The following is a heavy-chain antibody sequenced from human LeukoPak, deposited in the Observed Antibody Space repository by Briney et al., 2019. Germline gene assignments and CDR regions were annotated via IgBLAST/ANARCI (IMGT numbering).Heavy chain of an antibody. Sequence: SETLSLTCTVSGGSISSYYWSWIRQPAGKGLELIGRIYTSGSTNYNPSLKSRVTMSVDTSKNQFSLKLSSVTAADTAVYYCARLYCSGGSCYYDYWGQGTLVTVSS. J-gene: IGHJ4*02. CDR3: ARLYCSGGSCYYDY. CDR1: GGSISSYY. CDR2: IYTSGST. D-gene: IGHD2-15*01. V-gene: IGHV4-4*07.